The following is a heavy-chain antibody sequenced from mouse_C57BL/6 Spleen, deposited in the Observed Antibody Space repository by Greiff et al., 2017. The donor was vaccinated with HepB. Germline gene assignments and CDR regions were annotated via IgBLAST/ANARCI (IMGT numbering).Heavy chain of an antibody. CDR3: ARVNWYFDV. Sequence: EVQRVESGGGLVKPGGCLKLSCAASGFTFSDYGMHWVRQAPEKGLEWVAYISSGSSTIYYADTVKGRFTISRDNAKNTLFLQMTSLRSEDTAMYYCARVNWYFDVWGTGTTVTVSS. J-gene: IGHJ1*03. CDR1: GFTFSDYG. CDR2: ISSGSSTI. V-gene: IGHV5-17*01.